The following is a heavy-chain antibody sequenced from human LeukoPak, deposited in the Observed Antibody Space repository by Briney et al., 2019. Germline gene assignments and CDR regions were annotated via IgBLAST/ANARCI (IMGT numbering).Heavy chain of an antibody. CDR1: GGSISSSSYY. D-gene: IGHD2-2*01. Sequence: SETLSLTCTVSGGSISSSSYYWSWIRQHPGKGLEWIGYIYYSGSTYYNPSLKSRVTISVDTSKNQFSLKLSPVTAADTAVYYCAREDRTSPCWFDPWGQGTLVTVSS. V-gene: IGHV4-31*03. CDR3: AREDRTSPCWFDP. J-gene: IGHJ5*02. CDR2: IYYSGST.